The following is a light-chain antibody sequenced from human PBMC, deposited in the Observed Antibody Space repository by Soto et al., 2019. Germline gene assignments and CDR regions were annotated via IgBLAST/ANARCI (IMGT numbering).Light chain of an antibody. Sequence: QSVLTQPPSVSGSPGQSVTISCTGTSSDVGSYNRVSWYQQPPDTAPKLMIYDVSNRPSGIPDRFSGSKSGNAASLTISGLQAEDEAVYYCSSYTTSSTYVFGTGTKVTVL. V-gene: IGLV2-18*02. CDR2: DVS. CDR3: SSYTTSSTYV. J-gene: IGLJ1*01. CDR1: SSDVGSYNR.